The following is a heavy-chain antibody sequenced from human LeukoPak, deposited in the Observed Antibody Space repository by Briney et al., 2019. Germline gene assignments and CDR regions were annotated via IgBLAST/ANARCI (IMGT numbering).Heavy chain of an antibody. D-gene: IGHD3-10*01. CDR1: GYTFTSYD. CDR3: ASSFGGSGSYYATFDP. CDR2: MNPNSGNT. J-gene: IGHJ5*02. V-gene: IGHV1-8*01. Sequence: ASVKVSCKASGYTFTSYDINWVRQATGQGLEWMGWMNPNSGNTGYAQKFQGRVTMTRSTSISTAYMELSSLRSEDTAVYYCASSFGGSGSYYATFDPWGQGTLVTVSS.